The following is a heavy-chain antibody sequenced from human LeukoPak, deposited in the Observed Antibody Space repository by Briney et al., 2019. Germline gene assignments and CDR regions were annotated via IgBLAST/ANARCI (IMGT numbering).Heavy chain of an antibody. Sequence: GESLKISCKGSGYSFTSYWIGWVRQMPGKGLEWMGIIYPGDSDTRYSPSFQGQVTISADKSISTAYLQWSSLKASDTAMYYCAREYYYGSGSYSAFDPWGQRTLVTVSS. J-gene: IGHJ5*02. CDR3: AREYYYGSGSYSAFDP. D-gene: IGHD3-10*01. V-gene: IGHV5-51*01. CDR2: IYPGDSDT. CDR1: GYSFTSYW.